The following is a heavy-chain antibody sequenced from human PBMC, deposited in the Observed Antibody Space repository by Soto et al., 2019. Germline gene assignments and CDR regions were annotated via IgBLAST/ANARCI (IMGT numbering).Heavy chain of an antibody. V-gene: IGHV4-34*01. J-gene: IGHJ6*02. Sequence: SETLSLTCAVYGGSFSGYYWSWIRQPPGKGLEWIGEINHSGSTNYNPSLKSRVTISVDTSKNQFSLKLSSGTAADTAVYYCARGGRDYGMDVWGQGTTVTVSS. CDR3: ARGGRDYGMDV. CDR1: GGSFSGYY. CDR2: INHSGST.